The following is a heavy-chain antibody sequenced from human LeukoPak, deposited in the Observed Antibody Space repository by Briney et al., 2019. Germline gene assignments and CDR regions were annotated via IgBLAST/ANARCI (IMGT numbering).Heavy chain of an antibody. V-gene: IGHV3-23*01. CDR3: AKECGRDYDDRAFDI. D-gene: IGHD3-22*01. CDR1: GIAFASCA. J-gene: IGHJ3*02. CDR2: ISGTGGST. Sequence: GGSLRLSCAASGIAFASCAMNWVRQSPERGLEWVSAISGTGGSTSYADSLKGRFTISRDNSKNTLYLQMSSLTAEDTAVYYCAKECGRDYDDRAFDIWGQGTMVTVSS.